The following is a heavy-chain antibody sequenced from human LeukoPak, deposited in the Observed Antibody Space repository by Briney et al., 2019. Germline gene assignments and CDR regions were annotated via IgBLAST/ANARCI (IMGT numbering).Heavy chain of an antibody. J-gene: IGHJ4*02. V-gene: IGHV4-34*01. CDR3: ARHALYSSYDY. Sequence: SETLSLTCAVYGGSFSGYYWSWIRQPPGKGLEWIGEINHSGSTNYNPSLKSRVTISVDTSKIQFSLKLSSVTAADTAVYYCARHALYSSYDYWGQGTLVTVSS. CDR1: GGSFSGYY. CDR2: INHSGST. D-gene: IGHD6-6*01.